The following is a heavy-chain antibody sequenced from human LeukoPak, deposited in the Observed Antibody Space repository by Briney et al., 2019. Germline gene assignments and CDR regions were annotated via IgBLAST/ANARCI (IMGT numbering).Heavy chain of an antibody. CDR1: GFTFSSYS. CDR2: ISSSSSYI. CDR3: ARDLDYDDYAFDY. V-gene: IGHV3-21*01. Sequence: GGSLRLSCAASGFTFSSYSMNWVRQAPGKGLEWVSSISSSSSYIYYADSVKGRFTISRDNAKNSLYLQMNSLRAEDTAVYYCARDLDYDDYAFDYWGQGTLVTVSS. J-gene: IGHJ4*02. D-gene: IGHD4-17*01.